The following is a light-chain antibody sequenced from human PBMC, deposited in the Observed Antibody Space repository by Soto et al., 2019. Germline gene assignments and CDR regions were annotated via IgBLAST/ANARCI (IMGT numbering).Light chain of an antibody. J-gene: IGKJ4*01. Sequence: EIVLTQSPATLSLSPGEGATLSCRAGQSVSSSVAWYQQKPGQPPRLLLYDASNRATGIPVRFSGSGSWTDFSLAISSLEPEDFAVYYCQPRSDWVTFGGGTKVEL. CDR1: QSVSSS. CDR3: QPRSDWVT. CDR2: DAS. V-gene: IGKV3-11*01.